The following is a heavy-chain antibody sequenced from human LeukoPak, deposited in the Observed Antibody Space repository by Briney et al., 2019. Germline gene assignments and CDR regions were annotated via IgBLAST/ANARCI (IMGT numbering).Heavy chain of an antibody. D-gene: IGHD3-3*01. V-gene: IGHV1-69*13. CDR1: GGTFSSYA. Sequence: SVKVSCKASGGTFSSYAISWVRQDPGQGLEWMGGIIPIFGTANYAQKFQGRVTITADESTSTAYMELSSLRSEDTAVYYCARGDDFWSGYYERYNWFDPWGQGTLVTVSS. CDR2: IIPIFGTA. J-gene: IGHJ5*02. CDR3: ARGDDFWSGYYERYNWFDP.